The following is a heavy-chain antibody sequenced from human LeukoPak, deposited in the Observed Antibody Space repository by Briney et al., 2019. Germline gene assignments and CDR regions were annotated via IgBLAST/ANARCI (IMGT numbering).Heavy chain of an antibody. D-gene: IGHD6-13*01. J-gene: IGHJ4*02. V-gene: IGHV3-23*01. CDR1: GFTFSSYA. CDR3: ANATIEYSSSWYY. Sequence: GGSLRLSSAASGFTFSSYAMSWVRAAPGKGPWWVSAISGSDGSTYYAVSVKGRFTISRDNPKHTLDLQVNSLRAEDTAVYYCANATIEYSSSWYYWGQGTLVTVSS. CDR2: ISGSDGST.